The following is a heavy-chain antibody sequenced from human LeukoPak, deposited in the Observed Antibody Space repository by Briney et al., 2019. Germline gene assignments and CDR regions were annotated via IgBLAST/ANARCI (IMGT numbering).Heavy chain of an antibody. V-gene: IGHV5-51*01. CDR2: IYPGDSDI. J-gene: IGHJ4*02. Sequence: GESLKISCQGSGXSFSNYWIVWMRQMSGKDLEWMGIIYPGDSDIKYSPSFQGQVTVSADKSTSTAYLQWSSLKASDTAMYYCARLREPGFHFDYWGQGTLVTVSS. CDR3: ARLREPGFHFDY. CDR1: GXSFSNYW. D-gene: IGHD1-14*01.